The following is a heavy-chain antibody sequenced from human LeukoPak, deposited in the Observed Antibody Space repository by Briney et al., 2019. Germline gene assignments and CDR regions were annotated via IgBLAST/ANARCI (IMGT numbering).Heavy chain of an antibody. CDR1: GFIFSSIHA. CDR3: ARTISGSYGVSDY. D-gene: IGHD5-18*01. CDR2: ISGSGSTT. V-gene: IGHV3-23*01. J-gene: IGHJ4*02. Sequence: GGSLRLSCAASGFIFSSIHAMTWVRQAPGKGLEWVSSISGSGSTTYYADSVKGRFTISRDSSKNTLYLQMNTLGVEDTAVYHCARTISGSYGVSDYWGQGTLVTVSS.